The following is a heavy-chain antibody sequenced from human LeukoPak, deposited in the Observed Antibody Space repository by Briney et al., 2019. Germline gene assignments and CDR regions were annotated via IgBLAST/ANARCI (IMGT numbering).Heavy chain of an antibody. CDR3: ARDGTYYYGSGSSKRWKYFDY. D-gene: IGHD3-10*01. CDR1: GGSISSSNW. CDR2: IYHSGST. V-gene: IGHV4-4*02. J-gene: IGHJ4*02. Sequence: SGTLSLTCAVSGGSISSSNWWSWVRQPPGKGLEWIGEIYHSGSTNYNPSLKSRVTISVDKSKNQFSLKLSSVTAADTAVYYCARDGTYYYGSGSSKRWKYFDYWGQGTLVTVSS.